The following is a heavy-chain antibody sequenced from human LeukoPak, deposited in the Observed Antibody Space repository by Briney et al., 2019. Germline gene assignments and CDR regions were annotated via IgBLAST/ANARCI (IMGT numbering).Heavy chain of an antibody. CDR2: IYTSGST. D-gene: IGHD6-6*01. Sequence: SETLSLTCTVSGGSISSYYCSRIRQPAGKGLEWIGRIYTSGSTNYNPSLKSRVTMSVDTSKNQFSLKLSSVTAADTAVYYCARGVYSSSQYYFDYWGQGTLVTVSS. CDR1: GGSISSYY. J-gene: IGHJ4*02. CDR3: ARGVYSSSQYYFDY. V-gene: IGHV4-4*07.